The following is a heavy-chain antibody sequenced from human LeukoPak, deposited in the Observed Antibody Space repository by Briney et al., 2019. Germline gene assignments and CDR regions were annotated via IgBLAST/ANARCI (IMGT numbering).Heavy chain of an antibody. CDR3: ARDLSYCSSTSCYDY. D-gene: IGHD2-2*01. V-gene: IGHV4-59*12. CDR1: GGSISSYY. J-gene: IGHJ4*02. CDR2: IDYIGNT. Sequence: SETLSLTCTVSGGSISSYYWSWIRQPPGMGLEWIAYIDYIGNTNSNPSLKSRVTISVDTSKNQFSLKLSSVTAADTAVYYCARDLSYCSSTSCYDYWGQGTLVTVSS.